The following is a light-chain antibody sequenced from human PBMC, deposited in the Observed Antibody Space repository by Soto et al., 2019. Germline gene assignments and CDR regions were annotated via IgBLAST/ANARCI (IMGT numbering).Light chain of an antibody. CDR3: QQYGSSGT. J-gene: IGKJ1*01. CDR2: DTS. CDR1: QSVSSY. V-gene: IGKV3-20*01. Sequence: EIVLTQSPATLSLSPGERATLSCRASQSVSSYLAWYQQKPGQAPRLLIYDTSNRATGIPDRFSGSGSGTDFTLTISRLEPEDFAVYYCQQYGSSGTFGQGTKV.